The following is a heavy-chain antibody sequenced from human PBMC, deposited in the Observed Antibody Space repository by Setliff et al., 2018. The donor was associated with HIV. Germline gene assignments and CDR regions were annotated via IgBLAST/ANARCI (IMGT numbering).Heavy chain of an antibody. V-gene: IGHV3-11*05. CDR2: VSDSGTFK. CDR3: ARDGGGHYQKYYQH. Sequence: LTCVTSGFIFSDYYMSWVRQAPGKGLEWLSYVSDSGTFKQYADSVEGRFTISRDNAKNLLYLQMNSLTVEDTAVYYCARDGGGHYQKYYQHWGQGTQVTVS. J-gene: IGHJ1*01. D-gene: IGHD1-26*01. CDR1: GFIFSDYY.